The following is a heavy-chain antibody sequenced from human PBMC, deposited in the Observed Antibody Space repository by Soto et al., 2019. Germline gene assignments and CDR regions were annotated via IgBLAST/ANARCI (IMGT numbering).Heavy chain of an antibody. V-gene: IGHV4-39*01. CDR2: IYYSGNT. D-gene: IGHD2-2*01. CDR3: ARHCSSTTCLEFDD. CDR1: GGSISSSSYY. J-gene: IGHJ4*02. Sequence: SETLSLTCTVSGGSISSSSYYWGWIRQPPGKGLEWIGSIYYSGNTYYNSSLKSRVTISVDTSKNQFSLKLTSVTAADTAVYYCARHCSSTTCLEFDDWGQGTLVTVSS.